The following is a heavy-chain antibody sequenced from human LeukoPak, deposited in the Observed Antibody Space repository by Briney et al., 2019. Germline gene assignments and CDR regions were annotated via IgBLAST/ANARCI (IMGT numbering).Heavy chain of an antibody. D-gene: IGHD1-26*01. Sequence: GGSLRLSCAASGFTFSSYAMSWVRQAPGKGLEWVSAISGSGGSTYYADSVKGRFTISRDNSKNTLYLQMNSLRAEDTAVYYCAKARYSWSYWWVFDYWGQGTLVTVSS. CDR3: AKARYSWSYWWVFDY. CDR2: ISGSGGST. J-gene: IGHJ4*02. V-gene: IGHV3-23*01. CDR1: GFTFSSYA.